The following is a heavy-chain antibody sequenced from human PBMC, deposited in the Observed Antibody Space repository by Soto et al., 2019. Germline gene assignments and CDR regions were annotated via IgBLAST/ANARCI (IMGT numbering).Heavy chain of an antibody. D-gene: IGHD6-25*01. CDR2: IIPILGIA. CDR3: ARDSGVDHKRFYYYGMDV. Sequence: QVQLVQSGAEVKKPGSSVKVSCKASGGTFSSYTISWVRQAPGQGLEWMGRIIPILGIANYAQKFQGRVTITADKSTSTAYMELSSLRSEDTAVYYCARDSGVDHKRFYYYGMDVWGRGTTVTVSS. J-gene: IGHJ6*02. V-gene: IGHV1-69*08. CDR1: GGTFSSYT.